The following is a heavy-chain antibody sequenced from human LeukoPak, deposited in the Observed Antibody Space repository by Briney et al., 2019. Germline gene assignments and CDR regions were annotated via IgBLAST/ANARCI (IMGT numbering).Heavy chain of an antibody. CDR2: IYYSGST. CDR1: AGSISSSSYY. CDR3: ASYVNDYGDYCFDY. D-gene: IGHD4-17*01. V-gene: IGHV4-39*01. J-gene: IGHJ4*02. Sequence: SETLSLTCTVSAGSISSSSYYWGWIRQPPGKGLEWIGSIYYSGSTYYNPSLKSRVTISVDTSKNQFSLKLSSVTAADTAVYYCASYVNDYGDYCFDYWGQGTLVTVSS.